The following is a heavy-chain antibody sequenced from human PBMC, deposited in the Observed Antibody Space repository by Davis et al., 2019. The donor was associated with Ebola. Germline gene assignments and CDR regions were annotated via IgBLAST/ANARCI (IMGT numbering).Heavy chain of an antibody. CDR1: GITFSTYV. V-gene: IGHV3-23*01. J-gene: IGHJ3*02. CDR2: IIASGGNT. D-gene: IGHD2/OR15-2a*01. Sequence: GESLKISCAASGITFSTYVMSWARQAPGKGLEWVSTIIASGGNTYYADSVHGRFTSARDNSKNTLYLQMDSLRAEDTAVYYCAKMSYFAFDIWGQGTMVTVSS. CDR3: AKMSYFAFDI.